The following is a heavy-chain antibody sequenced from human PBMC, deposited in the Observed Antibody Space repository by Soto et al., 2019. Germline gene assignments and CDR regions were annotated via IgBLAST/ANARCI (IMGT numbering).Heavy chain of an antibody. CDR3: ARGGDTAMGGYYYYYGMDV. V-gene: IGHV1-2*02. CDR2: INPNSGGT. Sequence: QVQLVQSGAEVKKPGASVKVSCKASGYTFTGYYMHWVRQAPGQGLEWMGWINPNSGGTNYAQKFQGRVTMTRDTSISTAYMELSRLRSDGTAVYYCARGGDTAMGGYYYYYGMDVWGQGTTVTVSS. J-gene: IGHJ6*02. CDR1: GYTFTGYY. D-gene: IGHD5-18*01.